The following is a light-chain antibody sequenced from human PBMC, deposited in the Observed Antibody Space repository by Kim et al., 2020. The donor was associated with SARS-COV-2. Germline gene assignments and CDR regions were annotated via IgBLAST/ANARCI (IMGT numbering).Light chain of an antibody. CDR1: SLRSSY. CDR2: GKN. Sequence: ALGQTVRITCQGDSLRSSYASWYQQKPGQAPVLVFYGKNNRPSGISDRFSGSSSGSTASLTITGTQAEDEADYYCNSRDSSGDPVVFGGGTQLTVL. V-gene: IGLV3-19*01. CDR3: NSRDSSGDPVV. J-gene: IGLJ2*01.